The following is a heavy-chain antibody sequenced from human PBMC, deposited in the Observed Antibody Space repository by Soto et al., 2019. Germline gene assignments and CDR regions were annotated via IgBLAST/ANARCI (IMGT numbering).Heavy chain of an antibody. D-gene: IGHD2-15*01. CDR3: TRQGGDY. J-gene: IGHJ4*02. CDR2: ISGYNADT. V-gene: IGHV1-18*01. CDR1: GYTFSSYD. Sequence: ASVKVSCKTSGYTFSSYDINWVRQAPGQGLEWMGWISGYNADTKYAEKFQGRITVSRDTLTTTVYMELRSLRSDGTAVYFCTRQGGDYWGQGTPVTVS.